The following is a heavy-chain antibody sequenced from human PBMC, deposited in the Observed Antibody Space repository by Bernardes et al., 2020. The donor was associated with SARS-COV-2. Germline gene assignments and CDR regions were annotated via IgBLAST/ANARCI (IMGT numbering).Heavy chain of an antibody. J-gene: IGHJ5*02. V-gene: IGHV4-34*01. D-gene: IGHD3-22*01. CDR3: ATFDTTGYYYGA. CDR2: INQSGST. Sequence: SETLSLTCGVHNGSLSGHFWSWIRQTPGKGLEWIGEINQSGSTKYNPSLKSRVTISVDTSKRQLSLKVTSVTAADTAVYYCATFDTTGYYYGAWGQGT. CDR1: NGSLSGHF.